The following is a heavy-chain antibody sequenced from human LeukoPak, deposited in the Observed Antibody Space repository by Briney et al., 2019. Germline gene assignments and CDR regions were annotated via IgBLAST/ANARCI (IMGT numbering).Heavy chain of an antibody. V-gene: IGHV4-39*01. CDR3: AYHGVPGY. J-gene: IGHJ4*02. D-gene: IGHD2-8*01. CDR2: IYYSGST. CDR1: GGSISSSSYY. Sequence: SETLSLTCTVSGGSISSSSYYWGWIRQPPGKGLEWIGSIYYSGSTYYNPSLKSRVTISVDTSKNQFSLKLSSVTAADTAVYYCAYHGVPGYWGQGTLVTVSS.